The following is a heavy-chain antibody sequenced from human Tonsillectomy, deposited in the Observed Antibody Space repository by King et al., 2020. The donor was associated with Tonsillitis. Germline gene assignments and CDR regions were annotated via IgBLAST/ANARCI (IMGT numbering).Heavy chain of an antibody. CDR3: AIDPLDSRAWYVHSMDA. CDR1: GYTVTSYY. CDR2: INPSGGST. V-gene: IGHV1-46*03. J-gene: IGHJ6*02. D-gene: IGHD6-13*01. Sequence: QLVQSGAEVNKPGASVTVSCKASGYTVTSYYMHCVRQAPGQGLEWMGIINPSGGSTSYAHKFQGRVTMTSDTSTNTVYMELSSLRSEDTAVYYCAIDPLDSRAWYVHSMDASGQGTTVTVS.